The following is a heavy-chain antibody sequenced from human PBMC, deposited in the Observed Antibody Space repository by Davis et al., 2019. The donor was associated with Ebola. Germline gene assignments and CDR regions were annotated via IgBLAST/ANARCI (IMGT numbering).Heavy chain of an antibody. CDR1: GYSLIQLS. CDR3: TTPSHLFISTGFHY. CDR2: IDPEEGET. V-gene: IGHV1-24*01. D-gene: IGHD1-14*01. J-gene: IGHJ1*01. Sequence: ASVKVSCKVSGYSLIQLSMHWVRQAPGKGLEWMGGIDPEEGETIYAQKFQGRVTMIEDTSTDTAYMELSSLRSEDMAVYYCTTPSHLFISTGFHYWGQGTLVTVSS.